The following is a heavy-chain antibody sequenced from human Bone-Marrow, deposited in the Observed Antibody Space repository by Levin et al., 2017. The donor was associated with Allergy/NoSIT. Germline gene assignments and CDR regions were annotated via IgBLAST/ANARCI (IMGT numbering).Heavy chain of an antibody. V-gene: IGHV3-9*01. CDR1: GFPFDDYS. J-gene: IGHJ3*02. Sequence: GGSLRLSCAASGFPFDDYSMHWVRQAPGKGLEWVSGISWNSGTITYADSVKGRFTVSRDNAKNSLYLQMNSLRAEDTALYYCAKEEDAAFDIWGQGTMVTVSS. D-gene: IGHD2-15*01. CDR3: AKEEDAAFDI. CDR2: ISWNSGTI.